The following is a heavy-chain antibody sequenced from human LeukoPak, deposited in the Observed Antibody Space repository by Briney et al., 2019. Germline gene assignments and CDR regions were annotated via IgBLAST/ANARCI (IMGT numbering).Heavy chain of an antibody. J-gene: IGHJ5*02. D-gene: IGHD1-26*01. Sequence: GGSLRLSCAASGFTFGSYAMSWVRQAAGGGLEWDSFISGSVGSTYYTDSVQGRFTISRDNSKNTLFLQMNSLRAEDTAVYYCATGKGGNYFPLHHWPQRTLHTVPT. CDR1: GFTFGSYA. CDR2: ISGSVGST. V-gene: IGHV3-23*01. CDR3: ATGKGGNYFPLHH.